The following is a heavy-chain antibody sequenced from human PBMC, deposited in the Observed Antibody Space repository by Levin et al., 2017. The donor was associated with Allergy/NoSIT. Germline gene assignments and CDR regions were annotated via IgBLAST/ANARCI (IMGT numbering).Heavy chain of an antibody. J-gene: IGHJ4*02. CDR3: AKGSGWYVYFDY. Sequence: PGGSLILSCAASGFTFTNYAMSWVRQAPGKGLEWVSSIANSGSSTYYADSVKGRFTISRDSSKNTLYLQMNSLRVEDTALYYCAKGSGWYVYFDYWGQGSQVTVSS. V-gene: IGHV3-23*01. CDR1: GFTFTNYA. CDR2: IANSGSST. D-gene: IGHD6-19*01.